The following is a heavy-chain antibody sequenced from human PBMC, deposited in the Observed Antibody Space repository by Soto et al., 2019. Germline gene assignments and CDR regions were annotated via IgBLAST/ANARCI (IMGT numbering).Heavy chain of an antibody. CDR3: DSGYYGSGKGYYYMDV. CDR2: INPSAGST. J-gene: IGHJ6*03. Sequence: QVQLVQSGAEVKKPGASVKVSCKASGYTFTSYYMHWVRQAPGQGLEWMGIINPSAGSTSYAQKFQGRVTMTRDTSTSTVYMELSSLRSEDTAVYYCDSGYYGSGKGYYYMDVWGKGTTVTVSS. V-gene: IGHV1-46*03. CDR1: GYTFTSYY. D-gene: IGHD3-10*01.